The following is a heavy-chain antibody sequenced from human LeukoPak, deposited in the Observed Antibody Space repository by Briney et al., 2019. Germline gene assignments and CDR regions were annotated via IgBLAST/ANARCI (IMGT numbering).Heavy chain of an antibody. CDR3: ARGDVLDYFIEY. J-gene: IGHJ4*02. CDR2: IYHSGST. D-gene: IGHD3-16*01. V-gene: IGHV4-4*02. Sequence: SGTLSLTCAVSGGSISSSYWWSWIRQPPGKGLEWIGEIYHSGSTNYNLSLKSRVTISVDKSKNQFSLKLNSVTAADTAVYYCARGDVLDYFIEYWGQGTLVTVSS. CDR1: GGSISSSYW.